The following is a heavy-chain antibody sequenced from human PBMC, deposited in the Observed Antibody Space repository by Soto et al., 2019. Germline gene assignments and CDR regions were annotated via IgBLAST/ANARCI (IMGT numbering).Heavy chain of an antibody. CDR1: GGTFSSLD. Sequence: SVEVSCKXSGGTFSSLDINWVRQAPGQGLEWMGGIIPISETTNYAQIFQGRVSIVADKSTSTAYMELSRLRSEDTAVYYCARALLSHSYDSGGYDSYFHAMDVWGQGTPVTVSS. V-gene: IGHV1-69*06. J-gene: IGHJ6*02. CDR3: ARALLSHSYDSGGYDSYFHAMDV. D-gene: IGHD3-22*01. CDR2: IIPISETT.